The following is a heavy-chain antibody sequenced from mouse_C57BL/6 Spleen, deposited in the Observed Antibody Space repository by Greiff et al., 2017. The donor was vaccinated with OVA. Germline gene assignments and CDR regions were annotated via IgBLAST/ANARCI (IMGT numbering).Heavy chain of an antibody. CDR2: IDPSDSYT. D-gene: IGHD4-1*01. J-gene: IGHJ3*01. CDR3: ARSGKGTSFAY. CDR1: GYTFTSYW. Sequence: QVQLQQPGAELVMPGASVKLSCKASGYTFTSYWMHWVKQRPGQGLEWIGEIDPSDSYTNYNQKFKGKSTLTVDKSSSTAYMQLSSLTSEDSAVYYCARSGKGTSFAYRGQETLVTVSA. V-gene: IGHV1-69*01.